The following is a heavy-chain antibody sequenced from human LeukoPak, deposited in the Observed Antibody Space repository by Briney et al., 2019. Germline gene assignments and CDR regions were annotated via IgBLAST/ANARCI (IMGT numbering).Heavy chain of an antibody. CDR3: AKLEEYGTVIGAFDY. V-gene: IGHV4-39*01. D-gene: IGHD1/OR15-1a*01. CDR2: VYYTGIT. CDR1: GGSVTRSSVY. J-gene: IGHJ4*02. Sequence: SETLSLTCSVSGGSVTRSSVYWGWVRHPPGKGLEWIGSVYYTGITDYNPSLQSRVIISVDMSKEQFSLKMTSGTAAHTAVYYCAKLEEYGTVIGAFDYWGQGTLVTVSS.